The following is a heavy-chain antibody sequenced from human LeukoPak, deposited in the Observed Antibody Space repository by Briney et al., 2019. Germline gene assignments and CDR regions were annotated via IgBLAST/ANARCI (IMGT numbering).Heavy chain of an antibody. CDR1: GGSISSSSYY. D-gene: IGHD5-12*01. V-gene: IGHV4-39*07. Sequence: SETLSLTCTVSGGSISSSSYYWGWIRQPPGKGLEWIGSIYYSGSTYYNPSLKSRVTISVDTSKNQFSLKLSSVTAADTAVYYCARKGPGYSGYSDFDYWGQGTLVTVSP. CDR2: IYYSGST. J-gene: IGHJ4*02. CDR3: ARKGPGYSGYSDFDY.